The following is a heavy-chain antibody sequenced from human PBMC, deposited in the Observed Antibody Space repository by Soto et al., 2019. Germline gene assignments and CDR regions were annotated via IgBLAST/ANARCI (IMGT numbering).Heavy chain of an antibody. D-gene: IGHD6-19*01. V-gene: IGHV1-18*04. CDR2: ISTYNGNT. CDR3: GLGTRTFDL. Sequence: ASVKVSCKTSAYTFTNSGICWVRQAPGQGLEWMGWISTYNGNTNYAQRFQGRVTMTKDTSTSTAYMELGSLTSDDTAVYYCGLGTRTFDLWGQGTLVTVSS. J-gene: IGHJ4*02. CDR1: AYTFTNSG.